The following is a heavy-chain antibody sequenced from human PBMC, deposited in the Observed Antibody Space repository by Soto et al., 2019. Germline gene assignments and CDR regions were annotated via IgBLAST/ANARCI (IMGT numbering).Heavy chain of an antibody. Sequence: SETLSLTCAVYVGSVTSYYWSWIRQPPGKWLEWIGEINHSGSTNXXSSLKSRVXISVDTSKNQFXLKLTSVTAADTAVYYCARSAFPWGQGTLVX. V-gene: IGHV4-34*01. CDR3: ARSAFP. CDR1: VGSVTSYY. CDR2: INHSGST. J-gene: IGHJ5*02.